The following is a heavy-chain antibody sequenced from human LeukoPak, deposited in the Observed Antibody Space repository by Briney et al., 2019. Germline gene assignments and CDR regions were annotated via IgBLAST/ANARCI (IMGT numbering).Heavy chain of an antibody. CDR3: AKVPYGSGSYSTLDY. CDR2: ISDSGGST. CDR1: GFTFSSYA. D-gene: IGHD3-10*01. Sequence: GGSLRLSCAASGFTFSSYAMSWVRQAPGKGLEWVSAISDSGGSTYYADSVKGRFTFSRDNSKNTLYLQMNSLRAEDTAVYYCAKVPYGSGSYSTLDYWGQGTLVTVSS. V-gene: IGHV3-23*01. J-gene: IGHJ4*02.